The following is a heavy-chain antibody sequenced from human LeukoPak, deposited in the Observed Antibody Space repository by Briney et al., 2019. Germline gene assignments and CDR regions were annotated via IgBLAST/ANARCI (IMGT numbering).Heavy chain of an antibody. V-gene: IGHV1-69*04. D-gene: IGHD3-10*01. CDR3: ARNTMVRGEDY. Sequence: SVKVSCKASGGTFSSYAIGWVRQAPGQGLEWMGRIIPILGIANYAQKLQGRVTMTTDTSTSTAYMELRSLRSDDTAVYYCARNTMVRGEDYWGQGTLVTVSS. CDR1: GGTFSSYA. J-gene: IGHJ4*02. CDR2: IIPILGIA.